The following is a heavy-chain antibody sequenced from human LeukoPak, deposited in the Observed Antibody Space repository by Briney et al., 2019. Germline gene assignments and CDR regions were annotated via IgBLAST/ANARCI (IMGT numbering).Heavy chain of an antibody. J-gene: IGHJ1*01. Sequence: GESLKISCQGSGSSFTSYWIGWVRQLPGKGLEWMGIIYPGDSDTRYSPSFQGQVTISADKSISTAYLQWSSLKASDTAMYYCARRTQYYDSSGLRAEYFQHWGQGTLVTVSS. D-gene: IGHD3-22*01. CDR1: GSSFTSYW. V-gene: IGHV5-51*01. CDR3: ARRTQYYDSSGLRAEYFQH. CDR2: IYPGDSDT.